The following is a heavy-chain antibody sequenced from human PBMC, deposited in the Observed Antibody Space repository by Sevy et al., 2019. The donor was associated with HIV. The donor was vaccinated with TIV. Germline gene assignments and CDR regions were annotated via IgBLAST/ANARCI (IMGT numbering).Heavy chain of an antibody. CDR1: GYTFTSYG. J-gene: IGHJ4*02. CDR2: ISAYNGNT. V-gene: IGHV1-18*01. Sequence: ASVKVSCKASGYTFTSYGISWVRQAPGQGLEWMGWISAYNGNTNYAQKLQGRVTMTTDTSTSTAYMELRSLRSDDTAVYYCARADHKGYCSSTSCYWFDYWGQGTLVTVSS. CDR3: ARADHKGYCSSTSCYWFDY. D-gene: IGHD2-2*01.